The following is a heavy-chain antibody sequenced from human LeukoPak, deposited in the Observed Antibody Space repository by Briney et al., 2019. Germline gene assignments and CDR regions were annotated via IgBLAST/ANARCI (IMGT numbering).Heavy chain of an antibody. CDR1: GFPFSSYA. CDR3: AKDHSGYEGWFDY. Sequence: GGPLRPSCAAPGFPFSSYAIHGARKAPGKGLGGVAVISYDGSNKYYADSVKGRFTISRDNSKNTLYLQMNSLRAEDTAVYYCAKDHSGYEGWFDYWGQGTLVTVSS. D-gene: IGHD5-12*01. J-gene: IGHJ4*02. V-gene: IGHV3-30*18. CDR2: ISYDGSNK.